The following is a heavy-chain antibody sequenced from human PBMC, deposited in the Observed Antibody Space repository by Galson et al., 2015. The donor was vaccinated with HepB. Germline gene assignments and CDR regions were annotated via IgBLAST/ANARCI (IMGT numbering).Heavy chain of an antibody. D-gene: IGHD2-2*01. V-gene: IGHV1-2*04. J-gene: IGHJ6*02. CDR3: ARGFGYCSSTSCSYYYYGMDV. CDR2: INPNSGGT. Sequence: SVKVSCKASGYTFTGYYMHWVRQAPGQGLEWMGWINPNSGGTNYAQKFQGWVTMTRDTSISTAYMELSRLRSDDTAVYYCARGFGYCSSTSCSYYYYGMDVWGQGTTVTVSS. CDR1: GYTFTGYY.